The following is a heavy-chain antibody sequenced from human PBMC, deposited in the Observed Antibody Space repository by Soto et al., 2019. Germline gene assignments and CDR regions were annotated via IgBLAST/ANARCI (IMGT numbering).Heavy chain of an antibody. V-gene: IGHV1-69*01. J-gene: IGHJ4*02. Sequence: QVQLVQSGAEMKKPGSSVKVSCQSSGGTFNTYAMNWVRQAPGQGPEWMGDISPMFGAANYAPKFQGRVTLTAEESTGTSYMQLSSLTSEDTALYFCAREVQVHTPAVVYWCQGTLVTVSS. CDR3: AREVQVHTPAVVY. D-gene: IGHD3-10*01. CDR1: GGTFNTYA. CDR2: ISPMFGAA.